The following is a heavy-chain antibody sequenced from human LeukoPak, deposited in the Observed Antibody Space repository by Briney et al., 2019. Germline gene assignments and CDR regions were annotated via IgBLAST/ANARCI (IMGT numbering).Heavy chain of an antibody. Sequence: SVKVSCKASGGTFSSYAISWVRQAPGQGLEWMGGIIPIFGTANYAQKFQGGVTITADESTSTAYMELSSLRSEDTAVYYCARSVLDYYGSGSYPWAFDIWGQGTMVTVSS. J-gene: IGHJ3*02. CDR1: GGTFSSYA. D-gene: IGHD3-10*01. CDR2: IIPIFGTA. CDR3: ARSVLDYYGSGSYPWAFDI. V-gene: IGHV1-69*13.